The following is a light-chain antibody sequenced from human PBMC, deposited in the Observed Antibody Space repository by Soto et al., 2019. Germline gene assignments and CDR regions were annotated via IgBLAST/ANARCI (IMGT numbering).Light chain of an antibody. CDR3: ATWDGSLPAEV. V-gene: IGLV2-11*01. CDR2: DVT. Sequence: QSALTQPRSVSGSPGQSVTISCTGTNSDVGTYNYVSWYQQHPGKAPKLIIYDVTKRPSGVPDRFSGSKSGNTASLIISGLQAADEAEYYCATWDGSLPAEVFGGGTKLTVL. CDR1: NSDVGTYNY. J-gene: IGLJ2*01.